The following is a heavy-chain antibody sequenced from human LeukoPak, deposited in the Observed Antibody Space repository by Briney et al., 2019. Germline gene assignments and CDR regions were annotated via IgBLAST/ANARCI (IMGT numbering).Heavy chain of an antibody. V-gene: IGHV3-33*01. Sequence: PGGSLRLSCTASGFTFSSYGMHWVRHAPGRGLDGVAVIWNDGSHKYYADSVKGRFTISRDNSKNTLYLQMNSLRAEDTAVYYCASDSYSPEYFQHWGQGTLVTVSS. D-gene: IGHD2-15*01. CDR2: IWNDGSHK. CDR1: GFTFSSYG. CDR3: ASDSYSPEYFQH. J-gene: IGHJ1*01.